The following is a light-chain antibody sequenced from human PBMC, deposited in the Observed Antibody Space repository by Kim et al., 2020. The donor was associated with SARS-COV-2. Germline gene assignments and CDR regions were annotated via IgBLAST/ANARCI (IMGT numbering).Light chain of an antibody. V-gene: IGKV1-39*01. CDR1: ESISSY. CDR3: QQSYTNPST. Sequence: DIQMTQSPSSLSASVGDRVTITCRASESISSYLNWYQQKPGKAPKLLIYAASSLQSGVPSRFGGSGSGTDFTLTISTLQPEDFATYYCQQSYTNPSTFGGGTKVEI. CDR2: AAS. J-gene: IGKJ4*01.